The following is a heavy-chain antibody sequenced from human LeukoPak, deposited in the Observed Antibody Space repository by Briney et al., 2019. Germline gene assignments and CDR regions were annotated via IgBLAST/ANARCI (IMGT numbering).Heavy chain of an antibody. CDR2: ISYDGSNK. CDR1: GFTFSSYG. V-gene: IGHV3-30*18. J-gene: IGHJ1*01. D-gene: IGHD6-13*01. Sequence: GRSLRLSCAASGFTFSSYGMHWVRQAPGKGLEWVAIISYDGSNKYFADSVKGRFTISRDNSKNTLYLQMNSLRAEDTAVYYCAKGAYSSSWYISEYFQHWGQGTLVTVSS. CDR3: AKGAYSSSWYISEYFQH.